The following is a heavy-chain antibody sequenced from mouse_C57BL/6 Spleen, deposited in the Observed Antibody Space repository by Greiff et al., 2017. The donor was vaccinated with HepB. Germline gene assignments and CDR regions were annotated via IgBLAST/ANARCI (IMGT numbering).Heavy chain of an antibody. CDR3: AREGGAPMDY. CDR1: GYSITSGYY. CDR2: ISYDGSN. Sequence: EVQRVESGPGLVKPSQSLSLTCSVTGYSITSGYYWNWIRQFPGNKLEWMGYISYDGSNNYNPSLKNRISITRDTSKNQFFLKLNSVTTEDTATYYCAREGGAPMDYWGQGTSVTVSS. V-gene: IGHV3-6*01. J-gene: IGHJ4*01.